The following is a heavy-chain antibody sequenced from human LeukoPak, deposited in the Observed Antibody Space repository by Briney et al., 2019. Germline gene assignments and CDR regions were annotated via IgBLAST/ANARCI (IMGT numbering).Heavy chain of an antibody. V-gene: IGHV4-4*07. J-gene: IGHJ4*02. CDR3: ARDWGVLLWFGERAGGIYYFDY. Sequence: PSETLSLTCTVSGGSISSYYWSWIRQPAGKGLEWIGRIYTSGSTNYNPSLKSRVTMSVDTSKNQFSLKLSSVTAADTAVYYCARDWGVLLWFGERAGGIYYFDYWGQGTLVTVSS. CDR2: IYTSGST. CDR1: GGSISSYY. D-gene: IGHD3-10*01.